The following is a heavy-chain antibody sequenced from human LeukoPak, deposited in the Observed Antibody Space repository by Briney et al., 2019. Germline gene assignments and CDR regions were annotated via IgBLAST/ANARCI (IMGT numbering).Heavy chain of an antibody. J-gene: IGHJ4*02. V-gene: IGHV3-73*01. CDR2: IRGKGYSDPP. Sequence: GGSLRLSCAASGFTFSDSAIHWVRQASGKGLEWVGRIRGKGYSDPPAYAASVKGRFTISRDDSKSTAYLQMNSLKTEDTGVYYCTTASYYDILTGFFTWGQGTLVTVSS. CDR1: GFTFSDSA. CDR3: TTASYYDILTGFFT. D-gene: IGHD3-9*01.